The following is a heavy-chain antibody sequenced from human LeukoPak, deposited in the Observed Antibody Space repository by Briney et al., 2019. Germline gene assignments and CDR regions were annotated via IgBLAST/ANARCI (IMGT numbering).Heavy chain of an antibody. CDR3: AKDISRYSSSWLDY. CDR2: ISWNSGSI. CDR1: GFTFDDYA. Sequence: GGSLRLPCAASGFTFDDYAMHWVRQAPGKGLEWVSGISWNSGSIGYADSVKGRFTTSRDNAKNSLYLQMNSLRAEDTALYYCAKDISRYSSSWLDYWGQGTLVTVSS. V-gene: IGHV3-9*01. J-gene: IGHJ4*02. D-gene: IGHD6-13*01.